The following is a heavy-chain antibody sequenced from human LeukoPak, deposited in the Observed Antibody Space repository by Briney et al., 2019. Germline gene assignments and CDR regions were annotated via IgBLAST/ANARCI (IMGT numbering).Heavy chain of an antibody. J-gene: IGHJ1*01. Sequence: PSETLSLTCAVYGGSFSGYYWSWIRQPPGKGLEWIGEINHSGSTNYNPSLKSRVTISVDTSKNQFSLELSSVTAADTAVYYCARAARNYGGVYFQHWGQGTLVTVSS. CDR3: ARAARNYGGVYFQH. D-gene: IGHD2-8*02. CDR2: INHSGST. V-gene: IGHV4-34*01. CDR1: GGSFSGYY.